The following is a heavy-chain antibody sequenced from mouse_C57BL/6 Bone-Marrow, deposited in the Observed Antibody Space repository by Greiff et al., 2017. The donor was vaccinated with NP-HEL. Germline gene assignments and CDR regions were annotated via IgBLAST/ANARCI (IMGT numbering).Heavy chain of an antibody. Sequence: EVHVKQSGAELVMPGSSVKMSCKTSGYTFTSYGMHWVKQRPGQGLEWIGYIDIGDGYTEYNEKFKGKATLTSDTSSSTAYMQLSSLTSEDSAIYVCAIVGYAMDYWGQGTAVTVTS. D-gene: IGHD2-12*01. CDR2: IDIGDGYT. V-gene: IGHV1-58*01. CDR1: GYTFTSYG. CDR3: AIVGYAMDY. J-gene: IGHJ4*01.